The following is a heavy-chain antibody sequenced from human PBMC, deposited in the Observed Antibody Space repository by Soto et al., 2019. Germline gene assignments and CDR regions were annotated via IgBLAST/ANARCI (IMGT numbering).Heavy chain of an antibody. D-gene: IGHD6-19*01. Sequence: QVQLVQSGAEVKKPGSSVKVSCKASGGTFSSYAISWVRQAPGQGLEWMGGIIPIFGTANYAQKFQGRVTITADESTSTAYMELSSLRSEDTAVYYWARPTGIAVAGDYYYYGMDVWGQGTTVTVSS. J-gene: IGHJ6*02. CDR1: GGTFSSYA. CDR2: IIPIFGTA. V-gene: IGHV1-69*01. CDR3: ARPTGIAVAGDYYYYGMDV.